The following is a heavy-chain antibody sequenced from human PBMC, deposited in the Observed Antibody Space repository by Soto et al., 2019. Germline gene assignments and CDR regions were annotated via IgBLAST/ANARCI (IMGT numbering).Heavy chain of an antibody. V-gene: IGHV3-21*05. J-gene: IGHJ1*01. CDR1: GFTFSSYA. D-gene: IGHD3-10*01. CDR2: IRSSGSYT. Sequence: PGGSLRLSCAASGFTFSSYAMSWVRQAPGKGLEWVSYIRSSGSYTDYADSVKGRFTISRDNAKNSLYLQMNSLRAEDTAVYYCASPPWFGDYFLLRHWGQGTLVTVSS. CDR3: ASPPWFGDYFLLRH.